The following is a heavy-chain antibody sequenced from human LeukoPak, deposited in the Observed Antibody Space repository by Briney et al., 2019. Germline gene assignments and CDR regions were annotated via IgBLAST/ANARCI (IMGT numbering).Heavy chain of an antibody. CDR3: ARGSTVVSAFFFDI. D-gene: IGHD4-11*01. V-gene: IGHV3-53*01. CDR2: IYGGGST. J-gene: IGHJ3*02. Sequence: GGSLRLSCAASGFTVSSNYMTWVRQAPGKGLEWVSVIYGGGSTYYADSVKGRFTISRDNSKNTLYLQMNSLRAEDTAVYYCARGSTVVSAFFFDIWGQGTMVTVSS. CDR1: GFTVSSNY.